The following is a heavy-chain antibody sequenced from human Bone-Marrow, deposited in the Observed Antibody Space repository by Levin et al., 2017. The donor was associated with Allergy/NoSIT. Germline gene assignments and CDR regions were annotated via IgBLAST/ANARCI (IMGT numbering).Heavy chain of an antibody. D-gene: IGHD2-15*01. CDR3: ARDTVGYYYGLDV. J-gene: IGHJ6*02. CDR2: ISYDGSNK. CDR1: GFTFSSYG. V-gene: IGHV3-33*08. Sequence: LSLTCAASGFTFSSYGIHWVRQAPGKGLEWVSIISYDGSNKYYGDSVKGRFTISRDNSKDTVYLQINNLRREDTAVYYCARDTVGYYYGLDVWGQGTAVIVSS.